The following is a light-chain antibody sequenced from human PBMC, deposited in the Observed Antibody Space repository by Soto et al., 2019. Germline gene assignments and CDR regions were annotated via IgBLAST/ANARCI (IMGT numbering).Light chain of an antibody. CDR1: SSNIGGNS. V-gene: IGLV1-51*01. J-gene: IGLJ1*01. CDR3: GSWDSCLSAYV. Sequence: QSALTQPPSVSAAPGQKVTISCSGSSSNIGGNSVSWYQQLPGTAPKLLIYDDNKRPSGIPDRFSGSKSGTSATLGITGFQTGDEADYYCGSWDSCLSAYVFGTGTKVTVL. CDR2: DDN.